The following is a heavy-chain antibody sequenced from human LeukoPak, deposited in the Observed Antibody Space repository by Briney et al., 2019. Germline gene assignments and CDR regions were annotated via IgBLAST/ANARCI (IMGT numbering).Heavy chain of an antibody. Sequence: GESLKISCQVSGYDFTSYWIGWVRQMPGKGLEWMGIIYPGDSNTRYSPSFQGQVTISADKSISTAYLQWSSLKASDTAMYYCARPRDDSSGYSFNIWGQGTMVTVSS. CDR2: IYPGDSNT. J-gene: IGHJ3*02. CDR3: ARPRDDSSGYSFNI. V-gene: IGHV5-51*01. D-gene: IGHD3-22*01. CDR1: GYDFTSYW.